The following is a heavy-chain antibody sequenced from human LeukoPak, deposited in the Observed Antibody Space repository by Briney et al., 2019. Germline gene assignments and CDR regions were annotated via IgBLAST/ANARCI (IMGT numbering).Heavy chain of an antibody. CDR2: ISYDGSNK. V-gene: IGHV3-30*04. Sequence: GGSLRLSCAASGFTFSSYAMHWVRQAPGKGLEWVAVISYDGSNKYYADSVKGRFTISRDNSKNTLYLQMNSLRAEDTAVYYCARTPVPYCSSTSCDADWFDPWGQGTLGTVS. CDR1: GFTFSSYA. D-gene: IGHD2-2*01. CDR3: ARTPVPYCSSTSCDADWFDP. J-gene: IGHJ5*02.